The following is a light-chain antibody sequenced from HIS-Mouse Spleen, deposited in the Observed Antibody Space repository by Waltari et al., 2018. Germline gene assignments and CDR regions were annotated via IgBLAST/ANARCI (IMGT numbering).Light chain of an antibody. CDR3: CSYAGSSTLV. Sequence: QSALTQPASVSGSPGQSITISCTGTSSDVGGYNLVSWYQQHTGKAPKLVIYERSKRPSGVSNLFSGSKSGNTASLTISGLQAEDEADYYCCSYAGSSTLVFGGGTKLTVL. V-gene: IGLV2-23*01. CDR2: ERS. J-gene: IGLJ2*01. CDR1: SSDVGGYNL.